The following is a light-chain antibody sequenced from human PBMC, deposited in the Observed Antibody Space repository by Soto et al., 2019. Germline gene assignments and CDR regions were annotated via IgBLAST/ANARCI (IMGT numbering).Light chain of an antibody. V-gene: IGLV1-40*01. CDR3: QSDDSGLGGYV. Sequence: QSVLTQPPSVSGAPGQRVTISCTGSSSNIGAGYDVHWYQQLPGTAPKLLIYGNSNRPSGVPDRFSGSKSGTSASLAITGRQAEDEADYYCQSDDSGLGGYVFGTGTKLTVL. J-gene: IGLJ1*01. CDR2: GNS. CDR1: SSNIGAGYD.